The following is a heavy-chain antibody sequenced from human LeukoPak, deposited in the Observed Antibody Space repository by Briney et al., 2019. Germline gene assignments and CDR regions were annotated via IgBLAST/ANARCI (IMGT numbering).Heavy chain of an antibody. J-gene: IGHJ3*02. CDR1: GFTFSSYA. CDR2: ISGSGDST. V-gene: IGHV3-23*01. CDR3: AKGRIQLWLGIFDI. Sequence: GGSLRLSCAASGFTFSSYAMTWVRQAPGKGLEWVSAISGSGDSTYYADSVKGRFTISGDNSKKTLYLQMNSLRAEDTAVYYCAKGRIQLWLGIFDIWGQGTMVTVSS. D-gene: IGHD5-18*01.